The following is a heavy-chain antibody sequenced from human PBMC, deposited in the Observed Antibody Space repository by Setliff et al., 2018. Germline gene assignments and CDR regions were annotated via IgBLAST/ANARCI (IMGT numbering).Heavy chain of an antibody. CDR3: TRDGAGTRSGFYFDY. CDR2: TRNKGNNYAT. D-gene: IGHD1-1*01. CDR1: GFIFSDHY. V-gene: IGHV3-72*01. Sequence: GGSLRLSCAASGFIFSDHYMDWVRQAPGKGLEWVGRTRNKGNNYATEYTASVKGRFTISRDDSKNSMYLQMNSLKTEDTAVYYCTRDGAGTRSGFYFDYWGQGTLVTVSS. J-gene: IGHJ4*02.